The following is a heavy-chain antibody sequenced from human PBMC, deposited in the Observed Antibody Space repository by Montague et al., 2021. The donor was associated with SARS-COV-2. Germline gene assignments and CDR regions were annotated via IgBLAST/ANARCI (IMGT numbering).Heavy chain of an antibody. D-gene: IGHD1-1*01. Sequence: CAISGDSVPSNSATRNWVRQSPSRGLEWLGRTYYRSKWYNDYAVSVRGRVTINPGTSKNQFSLQLNSVTPEDTAIYYCTSGREGNYNVMDVWGQGTTVTVSS. CDR1: GDSVPSNSAT. V-gene: IGHV6-1*01. J-gene: IGHJ6*02. CDR3: TSGREGNYNVMDV. CDR2: TYYRSKWYN.